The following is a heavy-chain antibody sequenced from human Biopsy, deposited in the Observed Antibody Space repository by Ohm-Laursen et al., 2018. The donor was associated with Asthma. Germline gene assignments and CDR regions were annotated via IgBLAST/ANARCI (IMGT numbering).Heavy chain of an antibody. CDR3: ARTYYDFLTGQVNDALAM. D-gene: IGHD3-9*01. Sequence: ASVKVSCKASAYTITSNAMHWVRQAPGQRLEWMGWINAGNGNTKYSEKFQGRVTITRDTSASTAYMDLSSLRSEDTAVYYCARTYYDFLTGQVNDALAMWGQGTVVTVSS. CDR2: INAGNGNT. J-gene: IGHJ3*02. CDR1: AYTITSNA. V-gene: IGHV1-3*01.